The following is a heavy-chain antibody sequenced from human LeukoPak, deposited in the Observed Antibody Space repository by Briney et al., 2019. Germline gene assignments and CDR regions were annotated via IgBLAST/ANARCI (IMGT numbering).Heavy chain of an antibody. Sequence: SETLSLTCTVSGGSISSSSYHWGWIRQPPGKGLEWIGSIYYSGSTYYNPSLKSRVTISVDTSKNQFSLKLSSVTAADTAVYYCARQGGKGGSDYWGQGTLVTVSS. CDR3: ARQGGKGGSDY. D-gene: IGHD2-15*01. J-gene: IGHJ4*02. CDR2: IYYSGST. V-gene: IGHV4-39*01. CDR1: GGSISSSSYH.